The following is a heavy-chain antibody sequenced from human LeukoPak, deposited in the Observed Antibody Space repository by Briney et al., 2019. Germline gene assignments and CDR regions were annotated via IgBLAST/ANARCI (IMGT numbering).Heavy chain of an antibody. Sequence: SETLSLTCTVSGGSISSYYWSWIRQPPGKGLEWIGYIYYSGSTNYNPSLKSRVTISIDTSKNQFSLKLSSVTAADTAVYYCARLGWQWLVYAFDIWGQGTMVTVSS. CDR2: IYYSGST. CDR1: GGSISSYY. J-gene: IGHJ3*02. D-gene: IGHD6-19*01. CDR3: ARLGWQWLVYAFDI. V-gene: IGHV4-59*08.